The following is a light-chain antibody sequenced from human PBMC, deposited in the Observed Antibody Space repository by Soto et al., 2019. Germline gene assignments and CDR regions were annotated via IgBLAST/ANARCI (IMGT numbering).Light chain of an antibody. CDR1: QSISSW. CDR2: KAS. CDR3: LQDINYPWT. V-gene: IGKV1-5*03. Sequence: DIQMTQSPSTLSASVGDRVTITCRASQSISSWLAWYQQKPGKAPKLLIYKASTLKSGVPSRFSGSGSGTEFTIAISSLQPEDSETYDCLQDINYPWTFGQGTKVDIK. J-gene: IGKJ1*01.